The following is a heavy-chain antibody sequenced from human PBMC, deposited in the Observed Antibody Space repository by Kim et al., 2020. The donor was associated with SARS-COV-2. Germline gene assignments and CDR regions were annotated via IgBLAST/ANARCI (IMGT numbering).Heavy chain of an antibody. V-gene: IGHV3-15*01. D-gene: IGHD3-10*01. CDR1: GFTVTNAY. CDR3: ATDPNGSHWYFDV. J-gene: IGHJ2*01. CDR2: VKSKVDGATS. Sequence: GGSLRLSCAASGFTVTNAYMNWVRQAPGKGLEWVGRVKSKVDGATSDYAAPVTGRFTISRDDSINMLYLQMNSLKTEDTAMYYCATDPNGSHWYFDVCGRGALVTVSS.